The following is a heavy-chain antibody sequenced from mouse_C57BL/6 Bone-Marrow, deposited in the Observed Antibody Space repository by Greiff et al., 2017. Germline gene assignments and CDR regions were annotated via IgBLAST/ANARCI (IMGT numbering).Heavy chain of an antibody. Sequence: QVQLQQPGAELVRPGTSVKLSCKASGYTFTSYWMHWVKQRPGQGLEWIGVIDPSDSYTNYKQKFKGKATLTVDTSSSTAYMQLSSLTSEDSAVYYCAKTFSDYWGQGTTLTVSS. CDR3: AKTFSDY. CDR1: GYTFTSYW. V-gene: IGHV1-59*01. J-gene: IGHJ2*01. CDR2: IDPSDSYT.